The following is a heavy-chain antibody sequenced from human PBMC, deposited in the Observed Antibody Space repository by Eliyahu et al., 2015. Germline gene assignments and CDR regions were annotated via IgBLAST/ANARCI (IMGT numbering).Heavy chain of an antibody. CDR2: IRGQIHNYAT. V-gene: IGHV3-73*01. J-gene: IGHJ4*02. D-gene: IGHD4-11*01. CDR1: GFTFSXSA. Sequence: EVQLVESGGGLVQPGGSLKLSCAAXGFTFSXSAIHWVRQASGKGLEWVGRIRGQIHNYATAYAASVTGRFTISRDHSKNTAYLQMNSLKPEDTAVYYCSRLDETTLTIGDYWGQGTLVTVSS. CDR3: SRLDETTLTIGDY.